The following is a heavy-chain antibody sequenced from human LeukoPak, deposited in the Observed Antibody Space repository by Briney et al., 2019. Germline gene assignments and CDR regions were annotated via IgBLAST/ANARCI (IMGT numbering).Heavy chain of an antibody. Sequence: SETLSLTCAVYGRSFSGYYWSLIRQPPGKGLEWIGEINHSGSTNYNPSLKSRVTISVDTSKNQFSLKLSSVTAADTAVYYCARGIDCSSTSCLYCSGGSCYPYFDYWGQGTLVTVSS. CDR1: GRSFSGYY. D-gene: IGHD2-15*01. V-gene: IGHV4-34*01. J-gene: IGHJ4*02. CDR3: ARGIDCSSTSCLYCSGGSCYPYFDY. CDR2: INHSGST.